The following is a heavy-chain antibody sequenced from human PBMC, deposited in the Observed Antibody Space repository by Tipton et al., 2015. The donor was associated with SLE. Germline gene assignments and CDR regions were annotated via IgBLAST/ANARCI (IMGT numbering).Heavy chain of an antibody. CDR1: GGSISSYY. V-gene: IGHV4-4*07. D-gene: IGHD2-15*01. CDR2: IYTTGST. J-gene: IGHJ6*02. CDR3: ARSRRVVVAAKKNYYGMDV. Sequence: GLVKPSETLSLTCTVSGGSISSYYWSWIRQPAGKGLEWIGHIYTTGSTYYNPSLKSRVTISVDTSKNQFSLKLSSVTAADTAVYYCARSRRVVVAAKKNYYGMDVWGQGTTVTVSS.